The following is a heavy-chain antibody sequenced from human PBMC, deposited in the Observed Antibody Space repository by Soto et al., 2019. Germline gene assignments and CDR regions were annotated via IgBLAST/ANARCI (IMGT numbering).Heavy chain of an antibody. D-gene: IGHD2-21*02. J-gene: IGHJ6*02. V-gene: IGHV4-59*01. Sequence: ASETLSLTCTVSGGSISGYYWSWIRQPPGKGLEWIGNVYYSGGAKYNPSVKRRASISVDTSKNQFSLNLSSVTAADTAVYYCTRDGDGRMTTNPYYYYGMDVWGPGITVTVSS. CDR3: TRDGDGRMTTNPYYYYGMDV. CDR1: GGSISGYY. CDR2: VYYSGGA.